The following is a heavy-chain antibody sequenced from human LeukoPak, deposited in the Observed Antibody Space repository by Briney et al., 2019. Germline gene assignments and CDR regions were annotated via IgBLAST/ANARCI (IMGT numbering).Heavy chain of an antibody. D-gene: IGHD6-19*01. CDR2: ISSSSSTI. Sequence: PGGSLRLSCAASGFTFSSYSMNWVRQAPGKGLEWVSYISSSSSTIYYADSVKGRFTISRDNAKNSLYLQVNSLRAEDTAVYYCARESIWQWLGGRPLDYWGQGTLVTVSS. V-gene: IGHV3-48*01. CDR3: ARESIWQWLGGRPLDY. J-gene: IGHJ4*02. CDR1: GFTFSSYS.